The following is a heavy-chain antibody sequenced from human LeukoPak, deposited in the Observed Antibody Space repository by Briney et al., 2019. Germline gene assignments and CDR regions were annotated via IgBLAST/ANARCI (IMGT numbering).Heavy chain of an antibody. V-gene: IGHV1-69*01. D-gene: IGHD1-26*01. J-gene: IGHJ4*02. CDR3: ASPRYSGSSYFDY. CDR2: IIPIFGTA. Sequence: SVKVSCKASGGTFSSYAISWVRQAPGQGLEWMGGIIPIFGTANYAQKFQGRVTITADESTSTAYMELSSLRSEDTAVYYCASPRYSGSSYFDYWGQGTLVTVSS. CDR1: GGTFSSYA.